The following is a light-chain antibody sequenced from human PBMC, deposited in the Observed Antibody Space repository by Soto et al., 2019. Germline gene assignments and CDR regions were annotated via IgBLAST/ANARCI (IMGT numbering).Light chain of an antibody. CDR3: MQSLQTPT. Sequence: DIVMTQSPLSLPVTPGEPASISCKSSQSLLQSNGYNYLDWYLQKPGQSPQLLIYLGSNRASGVPDRFSGSGSGTDFTLKISRVEADDVGVYYSMQSLQTPTFGQGTKVEIK. V-gene: IGKV2-28*01. CDR1: QSLLQSNGYNY. CDR2: LGS. J-gene: IGKJ1*01.